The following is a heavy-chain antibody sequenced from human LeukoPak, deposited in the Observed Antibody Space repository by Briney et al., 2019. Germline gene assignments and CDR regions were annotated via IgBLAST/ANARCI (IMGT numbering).Heavy chain of an antibody. CDR2: ISGSGGST. CDR1: GFTFSSYA. Sequence: GGSLRLSCAASGFTFSSYAMSWVRQAPGKGLEWVSAISGSGGSTYYADSVKGRFTISRDNSKNTLYLQMNSLRAEDTAVYYCAGGGYHYYYYGMDVWGQGTTVTVSS. D-gene: IGHD3-22*01. CDR3: AGGGYHYYYYGMDV. V-gene: IGHV3-23*01. J-gene: IGHJ6*02.